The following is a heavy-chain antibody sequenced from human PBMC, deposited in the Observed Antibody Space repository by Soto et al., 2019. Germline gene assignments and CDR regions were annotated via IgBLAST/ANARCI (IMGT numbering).Heavy chain of an antibody. CDR2: ISSDGRSK. V-gene: IGHV3-30*03. CDR1: GFTFSHYG. J-gene: IGHJ4*02. Sequence: QVQLVESGGGVVQPGRSLRLSCAASGFTFSHYGMHWVRQAPGKGLEWVAMISSDGRSKFYADSVKGRLTISRDDSKNTLFLPIDPPSAEDTTVYHCATDYGDDVRFDYWGQETLVTIS. D-gene: IGHD4-17*01. CDR3: ATDYGDDVRFDY.